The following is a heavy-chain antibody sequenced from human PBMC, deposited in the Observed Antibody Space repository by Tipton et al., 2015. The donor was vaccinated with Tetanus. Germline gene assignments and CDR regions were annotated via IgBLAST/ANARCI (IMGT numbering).Heavy chain of an antibody. CDR2: IYYRGST. CDR1: GGSISTYY. V-gene: IGHV4-59*01. J-gene: IGHJ4*02. CDR3: ARGDGSTLHY. D-gene: IGHD5-24*01. Sequence: TLSLTCTVSGGSISTYYWSWIRQPPGKGLEWIGYIYYRGSTNYYPSLKSRVTMPVDTSKNQFSLNLSSVTAADTAVYYCARGDGSTLHYWGQGTLVTVSS.